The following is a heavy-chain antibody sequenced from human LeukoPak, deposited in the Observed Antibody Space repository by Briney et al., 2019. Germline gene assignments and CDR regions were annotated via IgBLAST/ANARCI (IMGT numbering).Heavy chain of an antibody. J-gene: IGHJ4*02. CDR3: ARANRPGSGSDY. CDR1: GYTFTGYY. V-gene: IGHV1-18*04. CDR2: ISAYNGNT. D-gene: IGHD5-12*01. Sequence: ASVKVSCKASGYTFTGYYMHWVRQAPGQGLEWMGWISAYNGNTNYAQKLQGRVTMTTDTSTSTAYMELRSLRSDDTAVYYCARANRPGSGSDYWGQGTLVTVSS.